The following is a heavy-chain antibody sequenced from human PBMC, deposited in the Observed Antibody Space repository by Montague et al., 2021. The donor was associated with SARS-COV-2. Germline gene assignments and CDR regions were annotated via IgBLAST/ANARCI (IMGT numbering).Heavy chain of an antibody. D-gene: IGHD2-15*01. CDR2: TNDSGRT. Sequence: SETLSLTRAVYGGSFSGYYWSWIRQPPGRGLEWIGDTNDSGRTNXNPSLKGRVTISVDTSKNQFSLRLSSVTAAETAVYYCARGYCSGSGCYYYYGMDVWGQGTTVTVSS. CDR3: ARGYCSGSGCYYYYGMDV. V-gene: IGHV4-34*01. J-gene: IGHJ6*02. CDR1: GGSFSGYY.